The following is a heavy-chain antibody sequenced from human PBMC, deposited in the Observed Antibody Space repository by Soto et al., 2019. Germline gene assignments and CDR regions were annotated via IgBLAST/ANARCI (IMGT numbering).Heavy chain of an antibody. CDR1: GGYITGSSFS. Sequence: QRQLRESGPGLVKPSETLSLTCSVSGGYITGSSFSSGWIRQSPGTGLQWIGSLSYRGSTYYNTYRKGRVAISANMSKNAFSLELKLMTAAVTAKYFCARGLRSTRTLDFWGRGTLVTVSS. V-gene: IGHV4-39*01. D-gene: IGHD3-16*01. CDR2: LSYRGST. CDR3: ARGLRSTRTLDF. J-gene: IGHJ4*02.